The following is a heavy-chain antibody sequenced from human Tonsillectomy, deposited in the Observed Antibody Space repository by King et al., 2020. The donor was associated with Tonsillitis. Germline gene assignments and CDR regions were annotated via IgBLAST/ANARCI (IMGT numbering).Heavy chain of an antibody. V-gene: IGHV3-23*04. CDR1: GFSFSSHA. CDR3: AREAQIYRCDL. CDR2: ISGSGGGT. D-gene: IGHD3-3*01. J-gene: IGHJ5*02. Sequence: VQLVESGGGLVQPGGSLRLSCAASGFSFSSHAMSWVRQAPGKGLEWVSAISGSGGGTYYADSVKGRFTISRDDSKNSLYLQMNSLRAEDTAVYYCAREAQIYRCDLWGQGTLVTVSA.